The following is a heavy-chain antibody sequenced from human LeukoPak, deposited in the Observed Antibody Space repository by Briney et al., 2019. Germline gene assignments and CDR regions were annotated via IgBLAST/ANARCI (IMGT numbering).Heavy chain of an antibody. Sequence: SGGSLRLSCAASGFTFSSFGMHWVRQAPGKGLEWVAVISYDGSNKYYADSVKGRFTISRDNSKNTLYLQMNSLRAEDTAVYYCARNDYSNYLLWFDPWGQGTLVTVSS. CDR2: ISYDGSNK. J-gene: IGHJ5*02. V-gene: IGHV3-30*03. CDR3: ARNDYSNYLLWFDP. D-gene: IGHD4-11*01. CDR1: GFTFSSFG.